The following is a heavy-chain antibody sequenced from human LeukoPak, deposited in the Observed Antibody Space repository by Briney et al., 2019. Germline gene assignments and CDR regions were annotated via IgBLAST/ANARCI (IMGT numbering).Heavy chain of an antibody. CDR3: ARRKPYDSSGYFSAFDI. V-gene: IGHV5-51*01. J-gene: IGHJ3*02. D-gene: IGHD3-22*01. CDR2: IYPGDSDT. CDR1: GYRFSSYW. Sequence: GESLKISCKGSGYRFSSYWIGWVRQMPGKGLEWMGIIYPGDSDTRYSPSFQGQVTISGDKSISTAYLQWSSLKASDTAMYYCARRKPYDSSGYFSAFDIWGQGTMVTVSS.